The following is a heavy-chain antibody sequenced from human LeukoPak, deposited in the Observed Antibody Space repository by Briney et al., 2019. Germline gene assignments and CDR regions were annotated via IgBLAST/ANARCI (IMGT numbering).Heavy chain of an antibody. D-gene: IGHD1-26*01. CDR1: GFTFSNYG. V-gene: IGHV3-23*01. J-gene: IGHJ4*02. Sequence: GGTLRLSCAASGFTFSNYGMSWVRQAPGKGLEWVSVISGSGGSTYYAGSVKGRFTISRDNSKNTLYLQMNSLRAEDTAVYYCARGAGATRKIDYWGQGTLVTVSS. CDR2: ISGSGGST. CDR3: ARGAGATRKIDY.